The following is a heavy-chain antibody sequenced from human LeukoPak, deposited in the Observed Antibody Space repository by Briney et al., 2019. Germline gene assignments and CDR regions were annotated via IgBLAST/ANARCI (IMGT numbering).Heavy chain of an antibody. J-gene: IGHJ6*02. Sequence: GGSLRLSCAASGFTFSSYWMHWVCQAPGKGLVWVSRINSDGSSTSYADSVKGRFTVSRDNAKNTLYLQMNSLRVEDTAVYYCARVRTENYYGMDVWGQGTTVTVSS. V-gene: IGHV3-74*01. CDR1: GFTFSSYW. CDR2: INSDGSST. CDR3: ARVRTENYYGMDV. D-gene: IGHD3-10*01.